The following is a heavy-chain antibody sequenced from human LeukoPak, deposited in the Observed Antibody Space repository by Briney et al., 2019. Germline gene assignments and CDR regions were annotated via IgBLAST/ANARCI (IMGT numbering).Heavy chain of an antibody. V-gene: IGHV4-4*07. CDR2: IYPNGRT. D-gene: IGHD4-17*01. Sequence: GSLRLSCAASGFTFSSYAMSWIRQPAGKGLEWIGRIYPNGRTQYNPSLQSRVTIGLDNPKKQFSLKLTSVTAADTAVYYCARPSDYADFQDWGQGTLVTVSS. CDR3: ARPSDYADFQD. CDR1: GFTFSSYA. J-gene: IGHJ1*01.